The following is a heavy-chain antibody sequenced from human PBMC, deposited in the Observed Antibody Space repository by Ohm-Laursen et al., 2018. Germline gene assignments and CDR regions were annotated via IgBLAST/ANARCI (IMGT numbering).Heavy chain of an antibody. V-gene: IGHV3-74*01. CDR1: GFTFSSYW. J-gene: IGHJ4*02. D-gene: IGHD2-2*01. CDR3: ARASTALGYCSSTRCYFGLGIDY. CDR2: INRDGSST. Sequence: GSLRLSCAATGFTFSSYWMHWVRQAPGEGLVWVSRINRDGSSTSYADSVKGRFTISRDDAKNTLYLQMNSLRAEDTAVYYCARASTALGYCSSTRCYFGLGIDYWGQGTLVTVSS.